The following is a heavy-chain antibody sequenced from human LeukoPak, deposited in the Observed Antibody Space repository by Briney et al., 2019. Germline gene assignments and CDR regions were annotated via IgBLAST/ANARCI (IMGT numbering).Heavy chain of an antibody. V-gene: IGHV3-30*02. J-gene: IGHJ5*02. D-gene: IGHD3-22*01. CDR3: ARDLGQYYDTSDNWFDP. Sequence: GGSLRLSCAASGFTFSSYAMHWVRQAPGKGLKWVAFIRYDGSNKYYADSVKGRFTISRDNAKNTLNLQMNSLRAEDTAVYYCARDLGQYYDTSDNWFDPWGQGTLVTVSS. CDR1: GFTFSSYA. CDR2: IRYDGSNK.